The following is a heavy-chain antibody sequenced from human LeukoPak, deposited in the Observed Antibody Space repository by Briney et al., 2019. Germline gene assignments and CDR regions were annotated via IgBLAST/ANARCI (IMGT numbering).Heavy chain of an antibody. Sequence: GASVKVSCKASGYTFTSNYIRWVRQAPGQGLEWMGMIYPRDGSTSYAQKFQGRVTVTRDTSTSTVHMEPSGLRSEDTAVHYCARDQEGFDYWGQGTLVTVSS. CDR1: GYTFTSNY. V-gene: IGHV1-46*01. CDR2: IYPRDGST. CDR3: ARDQEGFDY. J-gene: IGHJ4*02.